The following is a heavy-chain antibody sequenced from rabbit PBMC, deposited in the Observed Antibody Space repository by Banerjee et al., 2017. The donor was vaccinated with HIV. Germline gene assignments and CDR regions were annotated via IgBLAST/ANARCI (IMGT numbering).Heavy chain of an antibody. CDR1: GFDFSTYG. CDR3: ARAAADSNYWSFSL. D-gene: IGHD8-1*01. J-gene: IGHJ4*01. Sequence: QEQLEESGGGLVQPGGSLKLSCKASGFDFSTYGVNWVRQAPGKGLEWIGCISTGDGSTYYASWVNGRFSISRENTQNTVSLQMTSLTAADTATYFCARAAADSNYWSFSLWGPGTLVTVS. CDR2: ISTGDGST. V-gene: IGHV1S47*01.